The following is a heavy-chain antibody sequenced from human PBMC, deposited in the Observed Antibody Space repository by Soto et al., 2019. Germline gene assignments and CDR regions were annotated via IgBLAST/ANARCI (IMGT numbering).Heavy chain of an antibody. CDR3: AKDQARGFYSYYYMDV. J-gene: IGHJ6*03. Sequence: EVQLLESGGGLVQPGGSLRLSCAASGFTFSSYAMSWVRQAPGKGLEWVSAISGSGGSTYYADSVKGRFTISRDNSKNTLYLQMNSLRAEDTAVYYCAKDQARGFYSYYYMDVWGKGTTVTVSS. V-gene: IGHV3-23*01. D-gene: IGHD5-12*01. CDR1: GFTFSSYA. CDR2: ISGSGGST.